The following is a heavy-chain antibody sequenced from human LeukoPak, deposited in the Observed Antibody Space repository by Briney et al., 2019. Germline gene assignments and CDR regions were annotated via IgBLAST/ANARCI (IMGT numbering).Heavy chain of an antibody. CDR1: GYTFTSYY. CDR3: ARCIVGATIDYYYYYYMDV. V-gene: IGHV1-46*01. D-gene: IGHD1-26*01. CDR2: INPSGGST. J-gene: IGHJ6*03. Sequence: ASVKVSCKASGYTFTSYYMHWVRQAPGQGLEWMGIINPSGGSTSYAQKFQGRVTMTRDMSTSTVYMELSSLRSEDTAVYYCARCIVGATIDYYYYYYMDVWGKGTTVTVSS.